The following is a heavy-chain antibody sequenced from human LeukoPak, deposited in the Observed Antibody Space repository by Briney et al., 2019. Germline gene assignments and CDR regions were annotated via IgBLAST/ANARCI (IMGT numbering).Heavy chain of an antibody. CDR1: GGSISSGSYY. V-gene: IGHV4-61*02. CDR3: ARQVVIALNWFDP. Sequence: SQTLSLTCTVSGGSISSGSYYWSWIRQPAGKGLEWIGRIYTSGSTNYNPSLKSRVTISVDASKDQFSLKLSSVTAADTAVYYCARQVVIALNWFDPWGQGTLVTVSS. CDR2: IYTSGST. J-gene: IGHJ5*02. D-gene: IGHD2-21*01.